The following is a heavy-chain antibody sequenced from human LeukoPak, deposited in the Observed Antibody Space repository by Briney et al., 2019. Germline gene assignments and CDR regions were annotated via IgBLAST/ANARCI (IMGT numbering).Heavy chain of an antibody. V-gene: IGHV3-23*01. CDR2: ISGSGGST. CDR1: GFSVTNNY. J-gene: IGHJ6*02. CDR3: AKDHYYGSGTYSNYYYGMDV. Sequence: PGGSLRLSCAVSGFSVTNNYMSWVRQAPGKGLEWVSAISGSGGSTYYTDSVKGRFTISRDNSKNTLYLQMNSLRAEDTAVYYCAKDHYYGSGTYSNYYYGMDVWGQGTTVTVSS. D-gene: IGHD3-10*01.